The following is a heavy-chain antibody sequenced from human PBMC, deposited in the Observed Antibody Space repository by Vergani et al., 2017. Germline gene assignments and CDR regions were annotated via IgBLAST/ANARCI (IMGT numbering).Heavy chain of an antibody. V-gene: IGHV4-61*01. J-gene: IGHJ6*02. CDR1: GGSVSSGSYY. Sequence: QVQLQESGPGLVKPSETLSLTCTVSGGSVSSGSYYWSWIRQPPGKGLEWIGYIYYSGSTNYNPSLKSRVTISVDTSKNQFPLKLSSVTAADPAVYYCARDFVGSGSYWGPYYYYYGMDVWGQGTTVTVSS. D-gene: IGHD1-26*01. CDR2: IYYSGST. CDR3: ARDFVGSGSYWGPYYYYYGMDV.